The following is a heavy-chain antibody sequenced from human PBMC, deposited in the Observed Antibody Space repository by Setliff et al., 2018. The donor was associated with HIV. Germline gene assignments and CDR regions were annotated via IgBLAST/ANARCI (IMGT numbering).Heavy chain of an antibody. Sequence: PSETLSLTCTVSGGSISSYYWSWIRQPPGKGLEWIGRIYTSGSTNYNPSLKSRVTISVDTSKNQFSLKLGSVTAADTAVYYCARVRYCSGGSCYGGEYWFDPWGQGTLVTVS. CDR2: IYTSGST. J-gene: IGHJ5*02. CDR1: GGSISSYY. V-gene: IGHV4-4*08. CDR3: ARVRYCSGGSCYGGEYWFDP. D-gene: IGHD2-15*01.